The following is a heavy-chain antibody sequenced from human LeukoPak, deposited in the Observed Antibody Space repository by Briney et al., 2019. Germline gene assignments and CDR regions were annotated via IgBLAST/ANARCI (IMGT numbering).Heavy chain of an antibody. CDR3: ARSLGGNPDY. J-gene: IGHJ4*02. D-gene: IGHD4-23*01. CDR2: IYSGSNT. V-gene: IGHV3-53*01. Sequence: PGGSLRLSCVLPGFTVSSSYMAWVRQAPGKGLEWVSVIYSGSNTYYADSVKGRFTISRGNSENTVYLQMNSLRAEDTAVYYCARSLGGNPDYWGQGTLVTVSS. CDR1: GFTVSSSY.